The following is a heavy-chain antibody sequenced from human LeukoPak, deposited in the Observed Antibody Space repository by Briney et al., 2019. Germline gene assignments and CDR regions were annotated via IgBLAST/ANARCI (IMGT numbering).Heavy chain of an antibody. J-gene: IGHJ4*02. CDR3: ASNPFDGSSNFDY. D-gene: IGHD6-13*01. V-gene: IGHV4-34*01. CDR2: INHSGST. CDR1: GGSFSGYY. Sequence: SETLSLTCAVYGGSFSGYYWSWIRQPPGKGLEWIGEINHSGSTNYNPSLKSRVTISVDTSKNQLSLKLSSVTAADTAVYYCASNPFDGSSNFDYWGQGTLVTVSS.